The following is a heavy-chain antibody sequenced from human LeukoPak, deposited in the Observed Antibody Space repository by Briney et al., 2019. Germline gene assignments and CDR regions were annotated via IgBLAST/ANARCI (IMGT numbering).Heavy chain of an antibody. CDR1: GFTFSSYW. Sequence: PGGSLRLSCAASGFTFSSYWMHWVRQAPGKGLVWVSRISSDGSSTSYADSVKGRFTISRDNAKNTPYLQMNSLRAEDTAVYYCARDPLSEQQSPVWFDPWGQGTLVTVSS. D-gene: IGHD6-13*01. CDR3: ARDPLSEQQSPVWFDP. J-gene: IGHJ5*02. CDR2: ISSDGSST. V-gene: IGHV3-74*01.